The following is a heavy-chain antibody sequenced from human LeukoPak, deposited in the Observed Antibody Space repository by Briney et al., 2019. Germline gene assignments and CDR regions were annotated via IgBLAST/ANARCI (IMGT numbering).Heavy chain of an antibody. CDR2: INWNGGST. CDR1: GFTFDDYG. Sequence: PGGSLRLSCAASGFTFDDYGMSWVRQAPGKGLEWVSGINWNGGSTGYADSVKGRFTISRDNAKNSLYLQMNSLRAEDTAVYYCARDRPHYDFWSGFRGGILDYWGQGTLVTVSS. V-gene: IGHV3-20*04. D-gene: IGHD3-3*01. J-gene: IGHJ4*02. CDR3: ARDRPHYDFWSGFRGGILDY.